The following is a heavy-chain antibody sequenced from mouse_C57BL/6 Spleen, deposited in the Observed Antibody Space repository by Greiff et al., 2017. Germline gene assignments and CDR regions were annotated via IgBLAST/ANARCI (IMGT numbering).Heavy chain of an antibody. V-gene: IGHV2-6*03. CDR2: IWSDGST. Sequence: QVQLKESGPGLVAPSQSLSITCTVSGFSFTSYGVHWVRQPPGKGLEWLVVIWSDGSTTYNSALKSRLSISKDNSKSQVFLKMNSLQTDDTAMYYCARLSLLGYAMDYWGQGTSVTVSS. D-gene: IGHD1-1*02. J-gene: IGHJ4*01. CDR3: ARLSLLGYAMDY. CDR1: GFSFTSYG.